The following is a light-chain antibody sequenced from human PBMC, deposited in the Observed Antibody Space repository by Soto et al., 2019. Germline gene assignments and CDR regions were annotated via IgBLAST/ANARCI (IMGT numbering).Light chain of an antibody. V-gene: IGKV3-15*01. CDR2: GAS. CDR3: QHYNNWPIT. J-gene: IGKJ5*01. CDR1: QSINSKS. Sequence: EVVMTQSPATLSASPGERATVSCRVSQSINSKSLAWYQRKFGQAPSLLIFGASTRAPGIPGRFSASGSGTDFTLTISSLQSEDFAVYHCQHYNNWPITFGQGTRLEI.